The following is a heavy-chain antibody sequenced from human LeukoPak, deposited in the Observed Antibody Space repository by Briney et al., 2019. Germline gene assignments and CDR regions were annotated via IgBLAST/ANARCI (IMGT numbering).Heavy chain of an antibody. CDR2: INTNTGNP. Sequence: ASVKVSCKASGYTFTSYAMNWVRQAPGQGLEWMGWINTNTGNPTYAQGFTGRFVFSLDTSVSTAYLQISSLKAEDTAVYYCASIPNTEPQAAAFDYWGQGTLFTVSS. D-gene: IGHD6-13*01. V-gene: IGHV7-4-1*02. J-gene: IGHJ4*02. CDR3: ASIPNTEPQAAAFDY. CDR1: GYTFTSYA.